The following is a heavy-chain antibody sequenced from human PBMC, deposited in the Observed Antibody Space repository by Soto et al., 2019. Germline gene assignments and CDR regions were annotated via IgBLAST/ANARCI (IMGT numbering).Heavy chain of an antibody. D-gene: IGHD3-22*01. Sequence: SVKVSCKASGGTFSSYAIRWVRQSPGQGIEWMGGIIHIFGTANYAQKFQGRVTITADESTSTAYMELSSLRSEDTAVYYCARDPYYYDSSGYYYSNWFDPWGQGTLVTVSS. CDR2: IIHIFGTA. CDR1: GGTFSSYA. CDR3: ARDPYYYDSSGYYYSNWFDP. J-gene: IGHJ5*02. V-gene: IGHV1-69*13.